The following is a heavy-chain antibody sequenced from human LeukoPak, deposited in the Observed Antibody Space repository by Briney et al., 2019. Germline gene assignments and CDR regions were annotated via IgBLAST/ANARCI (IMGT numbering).Heavy chain of an antibody. J-gene: IGHJ5*02. CDR2: IYYSGST. Sequence: SETLSLICTVSGGSISSYYWSWIRQPPGKGLEWIGYIYYSGSTNYNPSLKSRVTISVDTSKNQFSLKLSSVTAADTAVYYCARHGYSGYEGWFDPWGQGTLVTVSS. CDR1: GGSISSYY. D-gene: IGHD5-12*01. CDR3: ARHGYSGYEGWFDP. V-gene: IGHV4-59*08.